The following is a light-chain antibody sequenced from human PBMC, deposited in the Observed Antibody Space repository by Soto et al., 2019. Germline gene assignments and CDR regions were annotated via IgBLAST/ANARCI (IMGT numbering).Light chain of an antibody. Sequence: QSVLAQPASLSGFPGQSITISCTGTSSDVGGYNYVSWYQQHPGKAPKLMIYDVSNRPSGVSNRFSGSKSGNTASLTISGLQAEDEADYYCSSYTSSSTLVFGTGTKVTVL. V-gene: IGLV2-14*01. CDR2: DVS. CDR1: SSDVGGYNY. CDR3: SSYTSSSTLV. J-gene: IGLJ1*01.